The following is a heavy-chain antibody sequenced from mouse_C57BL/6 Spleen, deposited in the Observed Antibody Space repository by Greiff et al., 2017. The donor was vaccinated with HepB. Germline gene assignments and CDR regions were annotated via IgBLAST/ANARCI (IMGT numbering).Heavy chain of an antibody. CDR2: ISSGSSTI. J-gene: IGHJ1*03. CDR1: GFTFSDYG. V-gene: IGHV5-17*01. CDR3: ARPYGNYEAWYFDV. Sequence: EVQRVESGGGLVKPGGSLKLSCAASGFTFSDYGMHWVRQAPEKGLEWVAYISSGSSTIYYADTVKGRFTISRDNAKNTLFLQMTSLRSEDTAMYYCARPYGNYEAWYFDVWGTGTTVTVSS. D-gene: IGHD2-1*01.